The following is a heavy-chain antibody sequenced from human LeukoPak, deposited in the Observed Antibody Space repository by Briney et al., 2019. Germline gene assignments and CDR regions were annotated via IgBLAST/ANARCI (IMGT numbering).Heavy chain of an antibody. CDR1: GFTFSSYA. J-gene: IGHJ4*02. V-gene: IGHV3-23*01. D-gene: IGHD3-22*01. CDR2: ISGSGGST. CDR3: ARDPLNYYDSSGYLSPSHFDY. Sequence: GGSLRLSCAASGFTFSSYAMSWVRQAPGKGLEWVSAISGSGGSTYYADSVKGRFTISRDNSKNTLYLQMNSLRAEDTAVYYCARDPLNYYDSSGYLSPSHFDYWGQGTLVTVSS.